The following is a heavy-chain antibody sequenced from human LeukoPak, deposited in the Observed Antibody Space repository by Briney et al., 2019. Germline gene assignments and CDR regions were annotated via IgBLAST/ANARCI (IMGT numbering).Heavy chain of an antibody. Sequence: GGSLRLSCAASGFTFSSYGMLWVRQAPGKGLEWVSAISGSGGNTYYADSVKGRFSISRDNSKNTLYLQMNSLRAEDTAVYYCAKLYSSSWYYYYYMDVWGKGSTVTVSS. V-gene: IGHV3-23*01. J-gene: IGHJ6*03. CDR2: ISGSGGNT. CDR1: GFTFSSYG. CDR3: AKLYSSSWYYYYYMDV. D-gene: IGHD6-13*01.